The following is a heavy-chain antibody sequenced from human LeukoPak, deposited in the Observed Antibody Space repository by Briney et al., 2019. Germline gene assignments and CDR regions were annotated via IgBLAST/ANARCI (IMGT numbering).Heavy chain of an antibody. Sequence: ASVKVSRKASGYTFTGYYMHWVRQAPGQGLEWMGRINPNSGGTNYAQKFQGRVTMTRDTSISTAYMELSRLRSDDTAVYYCAREQDIVVVPAGFDPWGQGTLVTVSS. V-gene: IGHV1-2*06. CDR1: GYTFTGYY. J-gene: IGHJ5*02. CDR3: AREQDIVVVPAGFDP. D-gene: IGHD2-2*01. CDR2: INPNSGGT.